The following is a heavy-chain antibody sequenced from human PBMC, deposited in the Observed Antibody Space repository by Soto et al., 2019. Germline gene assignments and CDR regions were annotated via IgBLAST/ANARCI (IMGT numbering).Heavy chain of an antibody. Sequence: QITLKESGPTLVRPTQTLTLTCTFSGFSLSTSGVGVGWIRQPPGKALEWLALIYWDDDKRYSPSLKSRLTITQDPSQNQVVLTMTTMDPVDTATYYCAHSRCGGDCLQSYSSHYYYGMDVWGQGTTVTVSS. D-gene: IGHD2-21*02. CDR1: GFSLSTSGVG. J-gene: IGHJ6*02. CDR2: IYWDDDK. V-gene: IGHV2-5*02. CDR3: AHSRCGGDCLQSYSSHYYYGMDV.